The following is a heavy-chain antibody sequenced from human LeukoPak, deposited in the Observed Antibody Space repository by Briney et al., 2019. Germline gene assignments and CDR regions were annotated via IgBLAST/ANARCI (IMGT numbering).Heavy chain of an antibody. CDR1: GFTFSSYA. V-gene: IGHV3-23*01. CDR2: ISGSGGST. J-gene: IGHJ3*02. CDR3: AKTVVVVPAAILWDAFDI. D-gene: IGHD2-2*01. Sequence: GGSLRLSCAASGFTFSSYAMSWVRQAPGKGLEWVSAISGSGGSTYYADSVKGRFTISRDNSKNTLYLQMNSLRAEDTAVYYCAKTVVVVPAAILWDAFDIWGQGTMVTVSS.